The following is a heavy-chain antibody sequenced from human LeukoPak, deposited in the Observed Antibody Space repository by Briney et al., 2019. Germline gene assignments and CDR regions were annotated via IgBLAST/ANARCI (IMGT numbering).Heavy chain of an antibody. Sequence: ASVKVSCKASGYTFTDYYIHWVRQAPGQGLEWMGWISPDSHGRKYAQKFQGRVTMARDTSISTAYLELARLQSDDTAVYYCARRGAAHDAWFDPWGQGTLVTVSS. V-gene: IGHV1-2*02. J-gene: IGHJ5*02. D-gene: IGHD4/OR15-4a*01. CDR2: ISPDSHGR. CDR3: ARRGAAHDAWFDP. CDR1: GYTFTDYY.